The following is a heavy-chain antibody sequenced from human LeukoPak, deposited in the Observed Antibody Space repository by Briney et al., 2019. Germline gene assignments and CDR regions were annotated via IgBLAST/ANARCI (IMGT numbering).Heavy chain of an antibody. Sequence: GASVKVSCKASGGTFSSYTISWVRQAPGQGLEWMGGFMPILGTANYAQKFQGRVTFTADKSTSIVYMDLSSLRSADTAVYFCARGGYSTSWEYNWFDPWGQGTQVTVSS. D-gene: IGHD6-13*01. CDR1: GGTFSSYT. V-gene: IGHV1-69*06. J-gene: IGHJ5*02. CDR2: FMPILGTA. CDR3: ARGGYSTSWEYNWFDP.